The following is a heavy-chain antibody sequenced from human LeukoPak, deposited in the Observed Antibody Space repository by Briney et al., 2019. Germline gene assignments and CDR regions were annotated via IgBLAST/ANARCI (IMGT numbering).Heavy chain of an antibody. CDR3: TREAPVYVWGSYRYHNY. V-gene: IGHV3-49*04. CDR2: IRSKAYGGTT. D-gene: IGHD3-16*02. Sequence: GGSLRLSCTASGFTFGDYAMSWVRQAPGKGLEWVGFIRSKAYGGTTEYAASVKGRFTISRDDSKSIAYLQMNSLKTEDTAVYYCTREAPVYVWGSYRYHNYWGQGTLVTVSS. CDR1: GFTFGDYA. J-gene: IGHJ4*02.